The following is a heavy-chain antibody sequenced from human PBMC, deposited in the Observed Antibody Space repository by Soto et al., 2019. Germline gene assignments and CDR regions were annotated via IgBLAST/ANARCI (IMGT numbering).Heavy chain of an antibody. J-gene: IGHJ4*02. V-gene: IGHV3-11*06. CDR2: ISGGSSYT. D-gene: IGHD2-21*01. Sequence: VQLVESGGGLVKPGGSLRLACAASGFSFGDSYMSWVRQAPGKGLEWLSYISGGSSYTNYADSVKGRFTISRDNAKRSLYLEMNSLRAADTAVYYCAKTIVAASGYYFDHWGQGNLVTVSS. CDR3: AKTIVAASGYYFDH. CDR1: GFSFGDSY.